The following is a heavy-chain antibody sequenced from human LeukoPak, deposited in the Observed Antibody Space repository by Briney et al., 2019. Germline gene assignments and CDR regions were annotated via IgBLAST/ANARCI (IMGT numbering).Heavy chain of an antibody. CDR1: GFTFSSYT. Sequence: GGSLILSCAASGFTFSSYTMNWVRQAPGKGLEWVSSISSYSSNIYYADSVKGRFTISRDIAKYSLYLQMNSLRVEDTAVYYRARVHLDYSDFDYWGQGTLVTVSS. V-gene: IGHV3-21*01. CDR3: ARVHLDYSDFDY. CDR2: ISSYSSNI. D-gene: IGHD4-11*01. J-gene: IGHJ4*02.